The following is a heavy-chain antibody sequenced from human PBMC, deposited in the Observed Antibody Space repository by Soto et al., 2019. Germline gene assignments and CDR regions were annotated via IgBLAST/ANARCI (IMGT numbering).Heavy chain of an antibody. V-gene: IGHV4-39*01. D-gene: IGHD3-3*01. Sequence: SETLSLTCPFSGGPISSSSYYWGWIRQPPGKGLEWIGSIYYSGSTYYSPSLKSRVTISVDTSKNQFSLKLSSVTAADTAVYYCARHGSGYYYGMEVWGQGTTLTVDS. CDR3: ARHGSGYYYGMEV. CDR1: GGPISSSSYY. CDR2: IYYSGST. J-gene: IGHJ6*01.